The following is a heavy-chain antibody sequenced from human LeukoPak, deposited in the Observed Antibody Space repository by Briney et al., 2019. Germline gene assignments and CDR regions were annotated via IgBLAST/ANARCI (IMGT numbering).Heavy chain of an antibody. CDR1: GGTFSSYA. Sequence: ASVKVSCKASGGTFSSYAISWVRQAPGQGLEWRGGIIPIFGTANYAQKFQGRVTITADKSTSTAYMELSSLRSEDTAVYYCARDGGLYCSGGNCYGGLDYYYYMDVWGKGTTVTVSS. V-gene: IGHV1-69*06. CDR2: IIPIFGTA. CDR3: ARDGGLYCSGGNCYGGLDYYYYMDV. J-gene: IGHJ6*03. D-gene: IGHD2-15*01.